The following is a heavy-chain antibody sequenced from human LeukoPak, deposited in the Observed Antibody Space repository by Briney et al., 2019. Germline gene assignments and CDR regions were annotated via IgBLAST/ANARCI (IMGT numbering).Heavy chain of an antibody. D-gene: IGHD6-13*01. CDR1: GFTFSSYA. J-gene: IGHJ5*02. V-gene: IGHV3-23*01. Sequence: PGGSLRLSCAASGFTFSSYAMSWVRQAPGKGLEWVSAISGSGGSTYYADSVKGRFTISRDNSKNTLYLQMNSLRAEDTAVYYCARVIGGQQLVRGWFDPWGQGTLVTVSS. CDR3: ARVIGGQQLVRGWFDP. CDR2: ISGSGGST.